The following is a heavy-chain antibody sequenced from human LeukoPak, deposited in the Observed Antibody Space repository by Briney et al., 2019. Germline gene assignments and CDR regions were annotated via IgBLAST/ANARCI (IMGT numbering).Heavy chain of an antibody. D-gene: IGHD2-2*01. CDR1: GFTLSTYW. CDR3: AKARGPVVPAAFFDY. CDR2: IKQDGSER. J-gene: IGHJ4*02. Sequence: GGSLRLSCAASGFTLSTYWMSWVRQAPGKGLEWVANIKQDGSERYYVDSVKGRFTISRDNAKNSLYLQMNSLRAEDTAVYYCAKARGPVVPAAFFDYWGQGTLVTVSS. V-gene: IGHV3-7*01.